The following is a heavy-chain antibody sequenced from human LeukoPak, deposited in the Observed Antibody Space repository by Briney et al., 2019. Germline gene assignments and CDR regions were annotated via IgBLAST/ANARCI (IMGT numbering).Heavy chain of an antibody. CDR1: GFTFSNYG. Sequence: GGSLRLSCAASGFTFSNYGINWVRQAPGKGLEWLSHITGSGDMTHYANSVKGRFTISRDNAKSSLFLQMNSLRAEDTAVYYCARENVVGTGGFDYWGQGTLVTASS. J-gene: IGHJ4*02. D-gene: IGHD2-21*01. CDR2: ITGSGDMT. V-gene: IGHV3-48*01. CDR3: ARENVVGTGGFDY.